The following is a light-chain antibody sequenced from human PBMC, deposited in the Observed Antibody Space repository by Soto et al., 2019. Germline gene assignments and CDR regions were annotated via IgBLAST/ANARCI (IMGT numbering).Light chain of an antibody. CDR2: GAS. Sequence: EIVLTQSPATLSLSPGERATLSCRASQSVGTYLAWYQQKPGQAPRLLIYGASTRATGIPARFSGSGSGTDFTLTISSLEPEDFAVYYCQQRTDWPYSFGQGTKLEIK. CDR3: QQRTDWPYS. CDR1: QSVGTY. J-gene: IGKJ2*03. V-gene: IGKV3-11*01.